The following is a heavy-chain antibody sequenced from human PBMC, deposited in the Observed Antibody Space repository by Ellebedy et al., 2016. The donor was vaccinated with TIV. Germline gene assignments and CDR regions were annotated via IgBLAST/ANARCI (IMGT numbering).Heavy chain of an antibody. V-gene: IGHV3-30-3*01. CDR1: GVAFSNYA. J-gene: IGHJ4*02. CDR3: ARDEGGDGFNMGIDY. CDR2: ISYDGANP. D-gene: IGHD3-10*01. Sequence: GESLKISXAASGVAFSNYAMHWVRQAPGKGLEWLSVISYDGANPYYADFVKGRFTISRDNSKNTLFLEMNGLRLDDTATYYCARDEGGDGFNMGIDYWGRGTQVTVSS.